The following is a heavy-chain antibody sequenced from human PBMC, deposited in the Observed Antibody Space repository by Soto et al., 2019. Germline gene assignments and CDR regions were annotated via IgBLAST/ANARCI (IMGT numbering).Heavy chain of an antibody. CDR2: INNAGCNT. CDR1: GFTFISDW. V-gene: IGHV3-74*01. CDR3: ARGGYDLWSVSYGYPTYYYGMAV. Sequence: EVQLVESGGGLVQPGGSLRLSWAASGFTFISDWMHWVRQVPGNGLVWVSRINNAGCNTNYADSVKGRLTMSRDNAKNTLYLQMNSLRAEYTAVYPCARGGYDLWSVSYGYPTYYYGMAVWGQGTTVLVSS. D-gene: IGHD3-3*01. J-gene: IGHJ6*02.